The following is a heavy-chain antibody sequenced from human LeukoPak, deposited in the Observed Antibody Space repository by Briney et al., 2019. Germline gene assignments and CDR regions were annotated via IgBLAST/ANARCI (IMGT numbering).Heavy chain of an antibody. Sequence: SETLSLTCTGSGDSMKSYYWTWIRQPPGKGLEWNGYIYYTGSTNYNPSLKSRVTISVDTSKNQFSLKLSSVTAADTAVYYCAKEREYCSSGSCHYDLDVWGQGTTVTVSS. J-gene: IGHJ6*02. CDR2: IYYTGST. V-gene: IGHV4-59*01. CDR1: GDSMKSYY. D-gene: IGHD2-15*01. CDR3: AKEREYCSSGSCHYDLDV.